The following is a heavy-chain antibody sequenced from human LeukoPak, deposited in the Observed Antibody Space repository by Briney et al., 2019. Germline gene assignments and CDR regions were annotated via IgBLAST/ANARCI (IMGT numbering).Heavy chain of an antibody. CDR3: ARDRVSGSPDYYYYYMDV. D-gene: IGHD1-26*01. CDR2: INPNSGGT. V-gene: IGHV1-2*02. Sequence: ASVKVSCKASGYTFTGYYMHWVRQAPGQGLEWMGWINPNSGGTNYAQKFQGRVTVTRDTSISTAYMELSRLRSDDTAVYYCARDRVSGSPDYYYYYMDVWGKGTTVTVSS. J-gene: IGHJ6*03. CDR1: GYTFTGYY.